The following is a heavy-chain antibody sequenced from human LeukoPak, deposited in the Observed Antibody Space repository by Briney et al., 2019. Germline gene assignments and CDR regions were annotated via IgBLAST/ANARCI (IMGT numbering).Heavy chain of an antibody. J-gene: IGHJ3*02. CDR3: ARSKAGGYDALDI. Sequence: GGSLRLSCAASGFTFSSYSMNWVRQAPGKGLEWVSYINSGSDTIYYADSVKGRFTISRDSAKNSLYLQMNSLRAGDTAVYYCARSKAGGYDALDIWGQGTMVTVSS. D-gene: IGHD5-12*01. CDR1: GFTFSSYS. V-gene: IGHV3-48*04. CDR2: INSGSDTI.